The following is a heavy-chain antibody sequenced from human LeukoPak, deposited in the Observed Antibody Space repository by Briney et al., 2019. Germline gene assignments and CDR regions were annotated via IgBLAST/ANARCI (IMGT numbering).Heavy chain of an antibody. Sequence: ASVKVSCKTSGYTFTDYEINWVRPASGQGLAWVGCINPNSGNTVYAQKFQGRVTMSRNISIRIAYMELSSLRDEDTAVYFCARTGTTVGDWIDPWGRGTLVTVSS. CDR1: GYTFTDYE. V-gene: IGHV1-8*02. CDR2: INPNSGNT. CDR3: ARTGTTVGDWIDP. D-gene: IGHD1-1*01. J-gene: IGHJ5*02.